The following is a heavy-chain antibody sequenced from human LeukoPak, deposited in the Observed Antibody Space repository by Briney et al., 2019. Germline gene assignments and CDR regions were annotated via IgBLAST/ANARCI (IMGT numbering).Heavy chain of an antibody. D-gene: IGHD2-15*01. J-gene: IGHJ5*02. CDR2: INHSGST. Sequence: PSETLSLTCTVSGGSISSSSYYWSWIRQPPGKGLEWIGEINHSGSTNYNPSLKSRVTISVDTSKNQFSLKLSSVTAADTAVYYCARLSWGYCSGGSCGNWFDPWGQGTLVTVSS. CDR1: GGSISSSSYY. CDR3: ARLSWGYCSGGSCGNWFDP. V-gene: IGHV4-39*07.